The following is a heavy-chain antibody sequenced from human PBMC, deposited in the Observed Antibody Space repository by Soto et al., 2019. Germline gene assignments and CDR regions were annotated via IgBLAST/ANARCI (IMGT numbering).Heavy chain of an antibody. CDR2: IYYSGST. Sequence: PSETLSLTCTVSGGSVSSGSYYWSWIRQPPGKGLEWIGYIYYSGSTNYNPSLKSRVTISVDTSKNQFSLKLSSVTAADTAVYYCARGSLPGYDFWSGYYSYYYYYGMDVSGQATTVTVSS. V-gene: IGHV4-61*01. D-gene: IGHD3-3*01. J-gene: IGHJ6*02. CDR3: ARGSLPGYDFWSGYYSYYYYYGMDV. CDR1: GGSVSSGSYY.